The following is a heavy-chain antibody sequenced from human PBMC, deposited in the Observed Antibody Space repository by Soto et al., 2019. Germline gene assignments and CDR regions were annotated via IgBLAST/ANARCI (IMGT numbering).Heavy chain of an antibody. CDR3: AKDLLVATIIPHFYYMDV. Sequence: GGSLRLSCAASGFTFSSYAMSWVRQAPGKGLEWVSAISGSGGSTYFADSVKGRFTISRDNSKNTLSLQLHSLRAEDTAVYYCAKDLLVATIIPHFYYMDVWGKGTTVTVSS. D-gene: IGHD5-12*01. CDR2: ISGSGGST. V-gene: IGHV3-23*01. CDR1: GFTFSSYA. J-gene: IGHJ6*03.